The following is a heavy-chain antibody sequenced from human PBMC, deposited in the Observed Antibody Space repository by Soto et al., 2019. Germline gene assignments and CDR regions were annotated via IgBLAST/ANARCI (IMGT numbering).Heavy chain of an antibody. CDR2: ISGSGGST. CDR3: AKDGKDIVVVPAAMTIPDY. V-gene: IGHV3-23*01. J-gene: IGHJ4*02. D-gene: IGHD2-2*01. CDR1: GFTFSSYA. Sequence: GGSLRLSCAASGFTFSSYAMSWVRQAPGKGLEWVSAISGSGGSTYYADSVKGRFTISRDNSKNTLYLQMNSLRAEDTAVYYCAKDGKDIVVVPAAMTIPDYWGQGTLVTVSS.